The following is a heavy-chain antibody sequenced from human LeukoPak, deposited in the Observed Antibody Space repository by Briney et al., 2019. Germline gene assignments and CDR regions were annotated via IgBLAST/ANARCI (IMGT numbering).Heavy chain of an antibody. CDR3: ARGRGEMATIKGCAFDI. CDR1: GGPFSSYT. CDR2: IFPIIDMA. V-gene: IGHV1-69*02. J-gene: IGHJ3*02. D-gene: IGHD5-24*01. Sequence: ASVKVSCKASGGPFSSYTINWVRLVPGQGLEWMGRIFPIIDMANYAQKFHGRVTIIADKSTNTAYMELSSLRPEDTAVYYCARGRGEMATIKGCAFDIWGQGTVVTVSS.